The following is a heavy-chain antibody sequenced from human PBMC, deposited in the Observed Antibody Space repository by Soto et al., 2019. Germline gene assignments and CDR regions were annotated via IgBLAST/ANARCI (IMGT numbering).Heavy chain of an antibody. Sequence: PGGSLRLSCAASGFTVSSNYMSWVRQAPGKGLEWVSVIYSGGSTYYADSVKGRFTISRDNSKNTLYLQMNSLRAEDTAVYYCARDPHYYDSSGVGYWGQGTLVTVSS. J-gene: IGHJ4*02. CDR1: GFTVSSNY. CDR2: IYSGGST. D-gene: IGHD3-22*01. CDR3: ARDPHYYDSSGVGY. V-gene: IGHV3-53*01.